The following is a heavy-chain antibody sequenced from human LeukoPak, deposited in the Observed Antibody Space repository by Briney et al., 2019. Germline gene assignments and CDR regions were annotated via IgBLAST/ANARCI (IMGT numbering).Heavy chain of an antibody. J-gene: IGHJ4*02. CDR1: GFTFSSNS. Sequence: PGGSLRLSCAASGFTFSSNSMTWVRQTPGKGLEWVSGISGSGDSTFYADSVKGRFTISRDNSRNTLYLQMNSLRAEDTALYYCAKAYYYDSSGLDYWGQGTLVTVSS. V-gene: IGHV3-23*01. CDR3: AKAYYYDSSGLDY. CDR2: ISGSGDST. D-gene: IGHD3-22*01.